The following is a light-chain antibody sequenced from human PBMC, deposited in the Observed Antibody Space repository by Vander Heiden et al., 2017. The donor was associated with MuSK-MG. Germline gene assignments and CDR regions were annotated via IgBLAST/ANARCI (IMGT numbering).Light chain of an antibody. CDR1: QGISSY. CDR2: AAS. V-gene: IGKV1-8*01. Sequence: AIRMTQSPSSFSASTGDRVTITCRTSQGISSYLAGYQQKPGKAPKLLIYAASTLHSGVPSRCSGSGSGTDFTLTIRCLQSEDFATYYCQKDDSSPFTFGQGTKVEIK. J-gene: IGKJ4*01. CDR3: QKDDSSPFT.